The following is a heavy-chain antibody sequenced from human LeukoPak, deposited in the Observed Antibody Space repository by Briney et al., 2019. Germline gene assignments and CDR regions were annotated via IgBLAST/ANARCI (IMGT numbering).Heavy chain of an antibody. J-gene: IGHJ6*03. Sequence: GGSLRLSCAASGFTFSSYAMHWVRQAPGKGLEWVAVISYDGSNKYYADSVKGRFTISRDNSKNTLYLQMNSLRAEDTAVYYCAKEIRSYYYGSGRYYYYMDVWGKGTTVTISS. D-gene: IGHD3-10*01. CDR3: AKEIRSYYYGSGRYYYYMDV. CDR1: GFTFSSYA. CDR2: ISYDGSNK. V-gene: IGHV3-30*04.